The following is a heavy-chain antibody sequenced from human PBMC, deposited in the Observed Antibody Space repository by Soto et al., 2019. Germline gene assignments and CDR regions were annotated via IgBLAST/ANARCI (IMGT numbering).Heavy chain of an antibody. CDR1: GGSISSGNYY. J-gene: IGHJ4*02. CDR2: ISYSGTT. CDR3: ATMGTPVTGLYYFDY. V-gene: IGHV4-30-4*01. D-gene: IGHD4-17*01. Sequence: QVQLQESGPGLVKPSQTLSLTCTVSGGSISSGNYYWSWIRQPPGKGLEWIGFISYSGTTHYSASLRSRGSISVDTSNNQLSLDLSSVTAADTAVYYCATMGTPVTGLYYFDYWGQGTLVTVSS.